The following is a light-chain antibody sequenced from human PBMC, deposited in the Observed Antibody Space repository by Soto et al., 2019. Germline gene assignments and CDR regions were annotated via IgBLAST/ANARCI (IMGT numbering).Light chain of an antibody. CDR1: QDISIY. CDR3: GQYDTLLIT. Sequence: IQMTQSPSSLSASVGDRVTITCQASQDISIYLTWYQQKPGKAPKVLISDASNLESGAPSRLSGSGSGTDFTYLISSLQPDDVVTYYCGQYDTLLITFGQGTRLEIK. J-gene: IGKJ5*01. V-gene: IGKV1-33*01. CDR2: DAS.